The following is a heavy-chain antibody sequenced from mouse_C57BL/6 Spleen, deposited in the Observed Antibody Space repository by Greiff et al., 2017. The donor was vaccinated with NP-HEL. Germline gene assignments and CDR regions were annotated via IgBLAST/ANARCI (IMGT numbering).Heavy chain of an antibody. J-gene: IGHJ4*01. D-gene: IGHD2-5*01. CDR2: ISYDGSN. CDR3: AREDYSNLYYAMDY. CDR1: GYSITSGYY. V-gene: IGHV3-6*01. Sequence: EVKVEESGPGLVKPSQSLSLTCSVTGYSITSGYYWNWIRQFPGNKLEWMGYISYDGSNNYNPSLKNRISITRDTSKNQFFLKLNSVTTEDTATYYCAREDYSNLYYAMDYWGQGTSVTVSS.